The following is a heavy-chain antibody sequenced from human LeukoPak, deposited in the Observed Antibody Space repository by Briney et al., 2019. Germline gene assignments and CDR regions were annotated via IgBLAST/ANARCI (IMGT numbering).Heavy chain of an antibody. V-gene: IGHV3-33*01. Sequence: GRSLRLSCAASGFTFSSYGMHWVRQAPGKGLEWVAVIWYDGSNKYYADSVKGRFTISRDNSKNTLYLQMNSLRAEDTAVYYCARDPGQLDYYYGMDVWAKGPRSPSPQ. D-gene: IGHD5-18*01. J-gene: IGHJ6*04. CDR2: IWYDGSNK. CDR3: ARDPGQLDYYYGMDV. CDR1: GFTFSSYG.